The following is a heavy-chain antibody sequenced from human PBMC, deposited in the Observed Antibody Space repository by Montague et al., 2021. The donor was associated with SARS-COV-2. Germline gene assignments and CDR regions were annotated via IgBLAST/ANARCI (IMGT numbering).Heavy chain of an antibody. CDR2: IDHSGST. CDR1: GGSFSGYY. D-gene: IGHD3-9*01. J-gene: IGHJ4*02. Sequence: SETLSLTCAVHGGSFSGYYWSWIRQPPGKELEWIGEIDHSGSTNYNPSLKSRVSISVDTSKNQFSLNLRSVTAADTAIYYCARVADYDVLTGFVTEGFDYWGQGTLVTVSS. V-gene: IGHV4-34*01. CDR3: ARVADYDVLTGFVTEGFDY.